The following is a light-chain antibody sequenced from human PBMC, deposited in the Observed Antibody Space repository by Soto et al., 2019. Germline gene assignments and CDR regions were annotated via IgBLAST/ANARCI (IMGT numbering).Light chain of an antibody. CDR3: HQYGSSRR. CDR2: GAS. Sequence: EIVLTQSPATLSSSPGERDTLSCRSSQSVSNNYLAWYQQEPGQAPRLLIYGASSRATGIPDRFSGSGSGTDFTLTISRLEPEDSAVYYCHQYGSSRRFGQGHKVDIK. J-gene: IGKJ1*01. CDR1: QSVSNNY. V-gene: IGKV3-20*01.